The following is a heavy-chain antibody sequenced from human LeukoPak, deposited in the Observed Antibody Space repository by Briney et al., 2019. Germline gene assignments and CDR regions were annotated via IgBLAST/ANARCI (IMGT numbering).Heavy chain of an antibody. V-gene: IGHV4-59*01. J-gene: IGHJ4*02. CDR3: AREGRQDYVYFDY. CDR1: GGSISDYY. D-gene: IGHD4-17*01. CDR2: INYSGNT. Sequence: PSETLSLTCTVSGGSISDYYWSWIRQPPGKGLGWIGYINYSGNTNYNPSLKSRVTISVDTSKNQFSLRLTSVTAADTAVFYCAREGRQDYVYFDYWGQGSLVTVSS.